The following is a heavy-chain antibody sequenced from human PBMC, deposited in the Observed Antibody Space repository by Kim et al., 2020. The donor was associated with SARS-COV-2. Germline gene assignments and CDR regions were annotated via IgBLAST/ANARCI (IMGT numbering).Heavy chain of an antibody. CDR2: INHSGST. Sequence: SETLSLTCAVYGGSFSGYYWSWIRQPPGKGLEWIGEINHSGSTNYNPSPKSRVTISVDTSKNQFSLKLSTVTAADTAVYYCARGMKAVAGTSGYFDYWGQGTLVTVSS. D-gene: IGHD6-19*01. CDR3: ARGMKAVAGTSGYFDY. V-gene: IGHV4-34*01. J-gene: IGHJ4*02. CDR1: GGSFSGYY.